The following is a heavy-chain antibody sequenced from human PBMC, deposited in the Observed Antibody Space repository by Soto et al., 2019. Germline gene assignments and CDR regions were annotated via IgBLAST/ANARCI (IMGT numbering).Heavy chain of an antibody. CDR2: IYSSGST. J-gene: IGHJ4*02. V-gene: IGHV4-59*01. D-gene: IGHD6-19*01. Sequence: QVQLQESGPGLVTPSETLSLTCTVSGASINNYYWSWIRQAPGKGLEWIGYIYSSGSTNYNPSLKSRVTISVDTSKSDFSLKLTSVTAADTAVYYCARFSGWYSAFDYWGQGTPVTVSS. CDR3: ARFSGWYSAFDY. CDR1: GASINNYY.